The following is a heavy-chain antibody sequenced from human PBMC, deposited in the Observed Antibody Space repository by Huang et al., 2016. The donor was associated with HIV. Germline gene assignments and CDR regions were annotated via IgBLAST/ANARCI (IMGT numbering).Heavy chain of an antibody. Sequence: QLHLQESGPGLVKSSETLSLTCTVSGGSITSGAYYWGWIRQPPGKGLEWLGSISYSGSTFVNPSLRSRVTMSIHTSNNQFSLNLTSVTAADTAKFYCARLSSSSFSNFWGRGTLVSVSS. CDR2: ISYSGST. J-gene: IGHJ4*02. CDR3: ARLSSSSFSNF. V-gene: IGHV4-39*01. CDR1: GGSITSGAYY. D-gene: IGHD6-6*01.